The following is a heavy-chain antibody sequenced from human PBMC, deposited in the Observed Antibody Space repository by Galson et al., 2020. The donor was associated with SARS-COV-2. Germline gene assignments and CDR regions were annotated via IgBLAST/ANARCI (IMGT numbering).Heavy chain of an antibody. CDR1: GFTFSNYG. CDR3: AKDPRRLGYCSSSRCYADHYFDY. D-gene: IGHD2-2*01. J-gene: IGHJ4*02. V-gene: IGHV3-30*02. Sequence: VQLGESLKISCGASGFTFSNYGMHWVRQAPGKGLEWVAYIRFDGTSEFYADSVKGRFTISRDISKNMVYLQMNSLRPEDTAMYYCAKDPRRLGYCSSSRCYADHYFDYWGQGTLVTVSS. CDR2: IRFDGTSE.